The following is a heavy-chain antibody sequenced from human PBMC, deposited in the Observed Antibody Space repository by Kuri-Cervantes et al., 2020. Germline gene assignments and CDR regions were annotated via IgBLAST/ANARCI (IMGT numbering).Heavy chain of an antibody. Sequence: GGSLRLSCAASGSSFSSYAMSWVRRAPGKGLEWVSAISGSGGSTYYADSVKGRFTISRDNSKNTLYLQMNSLRAEDTAVYYCARDAKYYDSSGYHDYWGQGTLVTVSS. J-gene: IGHJ4*02. CDR2: ISGSGGST. CDR3: ARDAKYYDSSGYHDY. V-gene: IGHV3-23*01. CDR1: GSSFSSYA. D-gene: IGHD3-22*01.